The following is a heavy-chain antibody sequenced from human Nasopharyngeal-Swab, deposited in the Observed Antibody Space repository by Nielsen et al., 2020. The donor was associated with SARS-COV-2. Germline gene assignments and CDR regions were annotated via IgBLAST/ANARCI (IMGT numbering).Heavy chain of an antibody. J-gene: IGHJ3*02. Sequence: WVRQAPGQGLEWMGRINPNSGGTNYAQKFQGRVTMTRDTSISTAYMELSRLRSDDTAVYYCARVERSQQLVLGAFDIWGQGTTVTVSS. V-gene: IGHV1-2*06. CDR2: INPNSGGT. D-gene: IGHD6-13*01. CDR3: ARVERSQQLVLGAFDI.